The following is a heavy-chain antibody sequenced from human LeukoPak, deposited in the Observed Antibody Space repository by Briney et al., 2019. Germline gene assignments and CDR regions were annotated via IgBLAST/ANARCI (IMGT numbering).Heavy chain of an antibody. CDR2: IYHSERT. V-gene: IGHV4-4*02. D-gene: IGHD3-10*01. J-gene: IGHJ4*02. CDR1: VGSINSSNW. CDR3: ARVIVMVRGVIQSHYFDY. Sequence: SETLALTRAVSVGSINSSNWRSWVRQPPRKGLEWIGQIYHSERTHYNPSLKSRVTISVDKSKNQFSLKLSSVTAADTAVYYCARVIVMVRGVIQSHYFDYWGQGTLVTVSS.